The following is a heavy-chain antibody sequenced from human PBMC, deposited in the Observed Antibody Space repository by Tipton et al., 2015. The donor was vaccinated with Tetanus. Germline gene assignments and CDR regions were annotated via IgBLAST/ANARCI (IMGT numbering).Heavy chain of an antibody. D-gene: IGHD5-24*01. CDR1: GFDFMGYG. Sequence: SGFDFMGYGMHWVRRAPGTGLEWVAAIWFDGSRAEYADSVQGRFTISRDNSRSMVYLQMDSLRDEDTGVFYCARDTYYQSHHYNYFDFWGQGVRVTVSS. CDR2: IWFDGSRA. J-gene: IGHJ4*02. CDR3: ARDTYYQSHHYNYFDF. V-gene: IGHV3-33*01.